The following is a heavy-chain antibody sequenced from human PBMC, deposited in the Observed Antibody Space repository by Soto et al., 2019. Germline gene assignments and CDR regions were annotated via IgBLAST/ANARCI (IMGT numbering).Heavy chain of an antibody. Sequence: SETLSLTCTVSGGSISSYYWSWIRQPPGKGLEWIGYIYYSGSTNYNPSLKSRVTISVDTSKNQFSLKLSSVTAADTAVYYCARVRELSSSWYHYYYYGMDVWGQGTTVTVSS. D-gene: IGHD6-13*01. CDR3: ARVRELSSSWYHYYYYGMDV. J-gene: IGHJ6*02. V-gene: IGHV4-59*01. CDR2: IYYSGST. CDR1: GGSISSYY.